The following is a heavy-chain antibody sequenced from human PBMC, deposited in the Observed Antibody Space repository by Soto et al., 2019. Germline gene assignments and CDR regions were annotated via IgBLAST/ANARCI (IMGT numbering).Heavy chain of an antibody. Sequence: HINRRIKATGQGLEWMGWMSPKSGSRGNAQKFQGRVTITADESTSTAYMELSSLRSEDTAVYYCARLITFGGVDAFDIWCQGIMVT. D-gene: IGHD3-16*01. J-gene: IGHJ3*02. CDR1: H. CDR3: ARLITFGGVDAFDI. CDR2: MSPKSGSR. V-gene: IGHV1-8*03.